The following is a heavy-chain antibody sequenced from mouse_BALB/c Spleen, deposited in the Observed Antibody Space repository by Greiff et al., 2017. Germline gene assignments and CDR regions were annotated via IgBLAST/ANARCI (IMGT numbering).Heavy chain of an antibody. CDR2: ISSGGGST. D-gene: IGHD2-12*01. J-gene: IGHJ4*01. V-gene: IGHV5-12-1*01. CDR3: ARRNDEDYYAMDY. Sequence: DVKLVESGGGLVKPGGSLKLSCAASGFAFSSYDMSWVRQTPEKRLEWVAYISSGGGSTYYPDTVKGRFTISRDNAKNTLYLQMSSLKSEDTAMYYCARRNDEDYYAMDYWGQGTSVTVSS. CDR1: GFAFSSYD.